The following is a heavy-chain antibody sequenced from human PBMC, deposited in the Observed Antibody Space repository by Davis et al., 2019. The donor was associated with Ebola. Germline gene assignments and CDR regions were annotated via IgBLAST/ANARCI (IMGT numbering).Heavy chain of an antibody. CDR1: GFTFSSYA. D-gene: IGHD2-15*01. V-gene: IGHV3-30-3*01. CDR2: ISYDGSNK. J-gene: IGHJ6*02. CDR3: ARGYCSGGSCYSASPLETRGVPDGMDV. Sequence: GESLKISCAASGFTFSSYAMHWVRQAPGKGLEWVAVISYDGSNKYYADSVKGRFTISRDNSQNTLYLQMNSLRAEDTAVYYCARGYCSGGSCYSASPLETRGVPDGMDVWGQGTTVTVSS.